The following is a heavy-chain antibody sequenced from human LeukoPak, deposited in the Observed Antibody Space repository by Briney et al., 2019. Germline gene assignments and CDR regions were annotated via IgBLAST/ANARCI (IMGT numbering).Heavy chain of an antibody. D-gene: IGHD6-19*01. J-gene: IGHJ4*02. Sequence: GGSLRLSCAASGFTVSDNYMAWVRQAPGKGLEWVSVMYSRGSAYYTDSVKGRFTISRDNSRNMVYLQMSSLRVEDTAVYYCAKSLITVDPLGPFDCWGQGTLVTVSS. CDR3: AKSLITVDPLGPFDC. CDR2: MYSRGSA. CDR1: GFTVSDNY. V-gene: IGHV3-66*02.